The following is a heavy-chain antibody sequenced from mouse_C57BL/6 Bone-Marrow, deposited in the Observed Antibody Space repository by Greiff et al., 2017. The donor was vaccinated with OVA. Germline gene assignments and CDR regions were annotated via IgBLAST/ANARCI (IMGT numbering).Heavy chain of an antibody. CDR2: IYPRSGNT. V-gene: IGHV1-81*01. Sequence: VQRVESGAELARPGASVKLSCKASGYTFTSYGISWVKQRTGQGLEWIGEIYPRSGNTYYNEKFKGKATLTADKSSSTAYMELRSLTSEDSAVYFCARRDYYDYDVGDFDYWGQGTTLTVSS. CDR1: GYTFTSYG. J-gene: IGHJ2*01. D-gene: IGHD2-4*01. CDR3: ARRDYYDYDVGDFDY.